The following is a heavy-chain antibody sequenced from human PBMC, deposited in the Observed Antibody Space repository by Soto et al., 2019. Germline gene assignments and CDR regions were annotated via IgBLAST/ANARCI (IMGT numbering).Heavy chain of an antibody. CDR2: IYYSGST. CDR3: ARPLSGVYFDY. V-gene: IGHV4-39*01. CDR1: GGSISSSSYY. Sequence: SETLSLTCTVSGGSISSSSYYWGWIRQPPGKGLEWIGSIYYSGSTYYNPSLKSRVTISVDTSKNQFSLKLSSVTAADTAVYYCARPLSGVYFDYWGQGTLVTVSS. J-gene: IGHJ4*02. D-gene: IGHD3-10*01.